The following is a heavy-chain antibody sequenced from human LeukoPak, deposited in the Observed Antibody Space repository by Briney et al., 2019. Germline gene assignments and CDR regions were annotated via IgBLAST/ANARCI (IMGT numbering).Heavy chain of an antibody. CDR3: ARDLSENYSIDY. Sequence: GRSLRLSCAASGFTFSGYAIHWVRQAPGKGLEWVAFISYDGSIKYYADSVKGRCTISRDNSKNTLNLQINSLRAEDTAVYYCARDLSENYSIDYWGQGTVATVSS. J-gene: IGHJ4*02. V-gene: IGHV3-30-3*01. D-gene: IGHD1-26*01. CDR2: ISYDGSIK. CDR1: GFTFSGYA.